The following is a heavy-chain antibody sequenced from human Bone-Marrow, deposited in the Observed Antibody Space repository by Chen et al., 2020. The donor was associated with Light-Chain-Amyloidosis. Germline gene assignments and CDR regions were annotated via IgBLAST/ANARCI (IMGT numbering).Heavy chain of an antibody. CDR3: ARRTLRYLDY. CDR2: TDSAGTST. J-gene: IGHJ4*02. CDR1: GFSFSSYW. D-gene: IGHD3-9*01. Sequence: EVLLVESGGEVVQPGGSLRLSCTASGFSFSSYWMHWVRESPGKGLVSVSRTDSAGTSTTYEEAVKGRFAVTSDNTKNTEYLEMNSLRVEDTAVYYCARRTLRYLDYWGQGSLVTVSS. V-gene: IGHV3-74*01.